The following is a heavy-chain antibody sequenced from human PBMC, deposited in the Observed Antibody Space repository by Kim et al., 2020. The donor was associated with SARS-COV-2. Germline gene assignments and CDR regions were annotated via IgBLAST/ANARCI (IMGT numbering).Heavy chain of an antibody. D-gene: IGHD6-25*01. J-gene: IGHJ1*01. CDR3: ARGHHAFRSGHYPGYFQH. V-gene: IGHV3-53*01. Sequence: GGSLRLSCAASGFTVSSNYMSWVRQAPGKGLEWVSVIYSGGTTYYADPPNARFTTPRDNSKNTPHLQMNSPSAEDTAAHYCARGHHAFRSGHYPGYFQH. CDR1: GFTVSSNY. CDR2: IYSGGTT.